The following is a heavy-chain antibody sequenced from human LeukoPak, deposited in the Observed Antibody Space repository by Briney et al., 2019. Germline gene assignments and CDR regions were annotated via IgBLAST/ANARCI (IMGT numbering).Heavy chain of an antibody. J-gene: IGHJ6*03. CDR2: IYTSGST. V-gene: IGHV4-61*02. D-gene: IGHD4-23*01. Sequence: SETLSLTCTVSGGSISSGSYYWSWIRQPAGKGLEWIGRIYTSGSTNYNPSLKSRVTISVDTSKNQFSLKLSSVTAADTAVYYCAREGVTPDYYYYYYMDVWGKGTTVTVSS. CDR3: AREGVTPDYYYYYYMDV. CDR1: GGSISSGSYY.